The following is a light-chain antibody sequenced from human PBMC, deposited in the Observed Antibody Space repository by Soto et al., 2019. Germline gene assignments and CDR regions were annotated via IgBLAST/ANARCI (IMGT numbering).Light chain of an antibody. CDR3: SSYTSSSTPHLV. Sequence: QSALTQPASVSGSPGQSITISCTGTSSDVGGYNYVSWYQQHPGKAPKLMIYEVSNRPSGVSNRFSGSKSGNTASLTISGLQAEDEDDDYCSSYTSSSTPHLVFGGGTKLTVL. J-gene: IGLJ3*02. CDR2: EVS. CDR1: SSDVGGYNY. V-gene: IGLV2-14*01.